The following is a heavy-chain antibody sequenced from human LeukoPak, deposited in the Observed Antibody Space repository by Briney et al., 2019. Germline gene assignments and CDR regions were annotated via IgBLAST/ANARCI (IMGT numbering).Heavy chain of an antibody. CDR1: GFTFSSYG. D-gene: IGHD6-13*01. CDR3: ARDRAAAGRYYFDY. V-gene: IGHV3-33*01. J-gene: IGHJ4*02. CDR2: IWYDGSNK. Sequence: GGSLTLSCAASGFTFSSYGMHWVRQAPGKGLEWVAVIWYDGSNKYYADSVKGRFTISRDNSKNTLYLQMNSLRAEDTAVYYCARDRAAAGRYYFDYWGQGTLVTVTS.